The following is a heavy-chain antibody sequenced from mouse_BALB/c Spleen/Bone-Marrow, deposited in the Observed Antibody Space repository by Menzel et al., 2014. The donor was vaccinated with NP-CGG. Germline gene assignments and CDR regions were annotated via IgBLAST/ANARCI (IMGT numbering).Heavy chain of an antibody. CDR3: AYYRYDEGGFAF. Sequence: VQLQQSGAALVKPGASVKLSCTASGFNIKDTYMHWVKQRPEQGLEWIVGIDPANGNTKYDPKFQGKATITADTSSNTAYLQLSSLTSEDTAVYYCAYYRYDEGGFAFWGQGALVTVSA. V-gene: IGHV14-3*02. D-gene: IGHD2-14*01. CDR2: IDPANGNT. CDR1: GFNIKDTY. J-gene: IGHJ3*01.